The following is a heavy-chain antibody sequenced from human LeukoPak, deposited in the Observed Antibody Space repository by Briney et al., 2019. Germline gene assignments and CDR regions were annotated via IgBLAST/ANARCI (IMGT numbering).Heavy chain of an antibody. D-gene: IGHD1-14*01. CDR2: IYYSGST. Sequence: SETLSLTCTVSGGSISSYYWSWIRQPPGQGLEWIGYIYYSGSTNYNPSLKSRVTISVDTSKNQFSLKLSSVTAADTAVYYCATGPLTSSTYGMDVWGQGTTVTVSS. V-gene: IGHV4-59*08. J-gene: IGHJ6*02. CDR1: GGSISSYY. CDR3: ATGPLTSSTYGMDV.